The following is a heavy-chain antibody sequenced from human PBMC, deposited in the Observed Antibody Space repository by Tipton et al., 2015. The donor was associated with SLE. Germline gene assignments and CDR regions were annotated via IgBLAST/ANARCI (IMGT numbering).Heavy chain of an antibody. D-gene: IGHD3-22*01. CDR2: IYYSGST. J-gene: IGHJ3*02. V-gene: IGHV4-59*11. Sequence: TLSLTCTVSGGSISSHYWSWIRQPPGKGLEWIGYIYYSGSTNYNPSLKSRVTISVDTSKNQFSLKLSSVTAADTAVYYCARSPYYYDSSGYYFAFDIWGQGTMVTVSS. CDR3: ARSPYYYDSSGYYFAFDI. CDR1: GGSISSHY.